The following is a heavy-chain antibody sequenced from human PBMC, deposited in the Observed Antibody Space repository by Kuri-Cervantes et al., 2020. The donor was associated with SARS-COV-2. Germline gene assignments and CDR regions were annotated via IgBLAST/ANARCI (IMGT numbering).Heavy chain of an antibody. CDR1: GFTFSSYA. D-gene: IGHD3-10*01. CDR2: ISGSGGST. CDR3: AKTLFRAMVRGVQNPYYFDY. Sequence: GESLKISCAASGFTFSSYAMSWVRQAPGKGLEWVSSISGSGGSTYYEDSVKGRFTISRDNSKNTLYLQMNSLRAEDTAVYYCAKTLFRAMVRGVQNPYYFDYWGQGTLVTVSS. J-gene: IGHJ4*02. V-gene: IGHV3-23*01.